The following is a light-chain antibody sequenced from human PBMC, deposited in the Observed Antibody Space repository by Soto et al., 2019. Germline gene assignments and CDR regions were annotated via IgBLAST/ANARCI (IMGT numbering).Light chain of an antibody. CDR2: GAS. CDR1: QIFSSN. CDR3: QQYGSSPPLT. V-gene: IGKV3-20*01. Sequence: EIVMSQSPAALSVSQGERATLSCRASQIFSSNLACYQQKPGQAPRLLIYGASSRATGVPDRFSGSGSGTDFTLTISKLEPEDFALYYCQQYGSSPPLTLGGGTKVAIK. J-gene: IGKJ4*01.